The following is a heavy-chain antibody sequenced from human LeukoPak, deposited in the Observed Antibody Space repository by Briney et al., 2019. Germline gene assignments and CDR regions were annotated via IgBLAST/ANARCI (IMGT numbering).Heavy chain of an antibody. J-gene: IGHJ4*02. CDR3: ARDGAYYYDSSGYYDY. CDR1: RGSISSYY. Sequence: PSETLSLTCIVSRGSISSYYWSWIRQPPGKGLEWIGYIYHGGSTNYNPSLKSRVTISGDTSKNKFFLNLSSVTAADTAMYYCARDGAYYYDSSGYYDYWGQGTLVTVSS. D-gene: IGHD3-22*01. CDR2: IYHGGST. V-gene: IGHV4-59*01.